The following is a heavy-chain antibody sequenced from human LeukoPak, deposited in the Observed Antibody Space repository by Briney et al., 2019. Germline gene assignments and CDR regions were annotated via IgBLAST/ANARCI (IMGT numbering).Heavy chain of an antibody. V-gene: IGHV3-30*02. CDR3: AKDHAAAGGNFDY. CDR1: GFTFSSYG. CDR2: IRYGGSNK. J-gene: IGHJ4*02. D-gene: IGHD6-13*01. Sequence: PGGSLRLSCAASGFTFSSYGMHWVRQAPGKGLEWVAFIRYGGSNKYYADSVKGRFTISRDNSKNTLYLQMNSLRAEDTAVYYCAKDHAAAGGNFDYWGQGTLVTVSS.